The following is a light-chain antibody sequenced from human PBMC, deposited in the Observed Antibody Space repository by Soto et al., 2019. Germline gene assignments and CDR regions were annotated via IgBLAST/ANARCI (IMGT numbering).Light chain of an antibody. J-gene: IGKJ1*01. CDR1: QGVRNN. Sequence: EVVMTQSPVTLSVSPGESATLSCRASQGVRNNLAWYQQRPGQAPRLLIYGASTRAAGIPARFSGSGSETEFTLTIRSLQSEDFAVYYCQHYGHPRWTFGPGTRVEIK. V-gene: IGKV3-15*01. CDR2: GAS. CDR3: QHYGHPRWT.